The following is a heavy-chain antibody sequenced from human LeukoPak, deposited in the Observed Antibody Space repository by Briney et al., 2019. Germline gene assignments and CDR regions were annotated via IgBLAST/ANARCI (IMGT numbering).Heavy chain of an antibody. CDR3: ARHESNGSIAYAFDD. Sequence: GESLEISRKGSGYSFTDYWIAWVRQMPGKGLEWLGIIYPGDSDTRYSPSFQGHVTISADKSISTAYLHWSSLKASDTAMYYCARHESNGSIAYAFDDSGQGTPLTVSS. CDR1: GYSFTDYW. D-gene: IGHD2-21*01. V-gene: IGHV5-51*01. CDR2: IYPGDSDT. J-gene: IGHJ4*02.